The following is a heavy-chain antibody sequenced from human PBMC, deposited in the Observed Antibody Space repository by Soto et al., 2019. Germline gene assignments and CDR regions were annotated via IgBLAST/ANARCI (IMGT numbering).Heavy chain of an antibody. CDR3: ARQRMGYYGSGSYGYYYGMDV. D-gene: IGHD3-10*01. CDR1: GGSISRSSYS. V-gene: IGHV4-39*01. CDR2: IYYSGST. Sequence: NPSETLSLTFTVSGGSISRSSYSWAWVRQPPGKGLMRIGSIYYSGSTYYNPSLKSRVTISVDTSKNQFALKLSSVTAADTAVYYCARQRMGYYGSGSYGYYYGMDVWGQGTTVTVSS. J-gene: IGHJ6*02.